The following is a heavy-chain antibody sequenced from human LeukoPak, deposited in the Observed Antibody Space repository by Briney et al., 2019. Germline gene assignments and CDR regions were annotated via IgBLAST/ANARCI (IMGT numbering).Heavy chain of an antibody. J-gene: IGHJ4*02. Sequence: PSETQSLTCTVSGCSINSSIYYWGWIRQPPGKGLEWIGSIYYSGSTYYNPSLKSRVTISVDTYKNQFSLKLSSVTAGDTAVYYCARRPIAVAGIDYWGQGTLVTVSS. CDR3: ARRPIAVAGIDY. D-gene: IGHD6-19*01. V-gene: IGHV4-39*01. CDR2: IYYSGST. CDR1: GCSINSSIYY.